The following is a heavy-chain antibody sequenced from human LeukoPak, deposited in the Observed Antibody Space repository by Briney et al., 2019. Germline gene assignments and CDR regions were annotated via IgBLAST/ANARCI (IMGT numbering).Heavy chain of an antibody. J-gene: IGHJ4*02. V-gene: IGHV1-18*01. CDR1: GYTFTSYG. CDR3: ARVLRYFDWLSY. Sequence: ASVKVSCNASGYTFTSYGISSVRQAPGQGLEWMGWISAYNGNTNYAQKLQGRVTMTTDTSTSTAYMELRSLRSDDTAVYYCARVLRYFDWLSYWGQGTLVTVSS. CDR2: ISAYNGNT. D-gene: IGHD3-9*01.